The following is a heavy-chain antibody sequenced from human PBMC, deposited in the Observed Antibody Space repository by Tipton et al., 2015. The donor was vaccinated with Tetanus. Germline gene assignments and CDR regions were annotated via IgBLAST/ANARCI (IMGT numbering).Heavy chain of an antibody. J-gene: IGHJ4*02. CDR3: ARRVYGSDLFYFDY. CDR1: GYSFTSYW. D-gene: IGHD3-10*01. CDR2: IYPGDSDT. V-gene: IGHV5-51*01. Sequence: QLVQSGAEVKKPGESLKISCKGSGYSFTSYWIVWVRQMPGKGLERMGIIYPGDSDTRYSPPFHGQVTISADKSISTASLQWSSLKASDTAMYYCARRVYGSDLFYFDYWGQGTLVTVSS.